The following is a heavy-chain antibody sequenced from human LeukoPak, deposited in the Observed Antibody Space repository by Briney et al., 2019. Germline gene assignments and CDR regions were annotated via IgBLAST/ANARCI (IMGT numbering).Heavy chain of an antibody. CDR3: AKVSGSYLYYFDY. CDR2: ISGSGDNT. V-gene: IGHV3-23*01. CDR1: GLTFRSYA. J-gene: IGHJ4*02. Sequence: GGSLRLSCAASGLTFRSYAMNWVRQAPGKGLEWVSAISGSGDNTYYAHSVKGRFTISRDNSKNTLYLQMNSLRAEDTAVYYCAKVSGSYLYYFDYWGQGTLVTVSS. D-gene: IGHD3-10*01.